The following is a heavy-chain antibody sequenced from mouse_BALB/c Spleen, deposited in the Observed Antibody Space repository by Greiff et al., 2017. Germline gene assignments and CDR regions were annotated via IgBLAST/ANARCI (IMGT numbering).Heavy chain of an antibody. V-gene: IGHV2-9*02. Sequence: VKLVESGPGLVAPSQSLSITCTVSGFSLTSYGVHWVRQPPGKGLEWLGVIWAGGSTNYNSALMSRLSISKDNSKSQVFLKMNSLQTDDTAMYYCAREAYYGNYYAMDYWGQGTSVTVSS. CDR3: AREAYYGNYYAMDY. CDR2: IWAGGST. CDR1: GFSLTSYG. D-gene: IGHD2-10*01. J-gene: IGHJ4*01.